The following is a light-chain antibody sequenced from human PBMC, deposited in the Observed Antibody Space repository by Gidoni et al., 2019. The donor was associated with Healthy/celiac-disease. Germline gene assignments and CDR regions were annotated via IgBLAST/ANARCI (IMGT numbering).Light chain of an antibody. CDR3: QQYNNWPSCS. V-gene: IGKV3-15*01. CDR1: QSVSSN. J-gene: IGKJ2*04. Sequence: EIVMTQSPATLSVSPGERATLSCRASQSVSSNLVWYQQHTGQAPRPLIYGASTRATGIPARFSGSGSGTEFTLTISSLQSEDFAVYYCQQYNNWPSCSFGQGTKLEIK. CDR2: GAS.